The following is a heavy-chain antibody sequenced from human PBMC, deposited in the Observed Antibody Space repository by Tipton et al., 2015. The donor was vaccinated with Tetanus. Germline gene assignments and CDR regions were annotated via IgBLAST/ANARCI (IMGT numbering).Heavy chain of an antibody. D-gene: IGHD6-13*01. CDR2: TYYRSRWYN. CDR1: GDSVSSNSAA. CDR3: ARDRQQLVRDGGYAFDI. Sequence: LVKPTETLSLTCAISGDSVSSNSAAWNWIRQSPSRGLEWLGRTYYRSRWYNDYAVSVKSRITINPDTSKNQFSLQLNSVTPEDTAVYYCARDRQQLVRDGGYAFDIWGQGTMVTVSS. J-gene: IGHJ3*02. V-gene: IGHV6-1*01.